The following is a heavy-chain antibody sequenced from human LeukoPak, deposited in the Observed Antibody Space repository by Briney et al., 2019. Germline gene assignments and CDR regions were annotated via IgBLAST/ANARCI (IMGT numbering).Heavy chain of an antibody. Sequence: PGGSLRLSCAASEFTFSSYAMSWVRQAPGKGLEWVSAISGSGGSTYYADSVKGRFTISRDNSKNTLYLQMNSLRAEDTAVYYCAKDGRPYCSSTSCSNWFDPWGQGTLVTVSS. D-gene: IGHD2-2*01. V-gene: IGHV3-23*01. CDR1: EFTFSSYA. J-gene: IGHJ5*02. CDR3: AKDGRPYCSSTSCSNWFDP. CDR2: ISGSGGST.